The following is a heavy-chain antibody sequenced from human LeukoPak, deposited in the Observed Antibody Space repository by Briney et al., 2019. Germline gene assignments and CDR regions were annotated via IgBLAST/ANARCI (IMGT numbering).Heavy chain of an antibody. D-gene: IGHD2-21*02. CDR2: IIPILGIA. J-gene: IGHJ6*02. CDR3: ARSPPPYCGADCYSSYYYGMDV. CDR1: GGTFSSYA. V-gene: IGHV1-69*04. Sequence: SVKVSCKASGGTFSSYAISWVRQAPGQGLEWMGRIIPILGIANYAQKFQGRVTITADKSTSTAYMELSSLRSEDTAVYYCARSPPPYCGADCYSSYYYGMDVWGQGTTVTVSS.